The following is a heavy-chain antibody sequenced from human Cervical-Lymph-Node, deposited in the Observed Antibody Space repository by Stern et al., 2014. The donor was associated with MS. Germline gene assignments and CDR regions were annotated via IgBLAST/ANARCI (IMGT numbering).Heavy chain of an antibody. CDR1: GGSISSSSYY. CDR3: VGYRNWYFDL. V-gene: IGHV4-39*01. D-gene: IGHD3-16*02. J-gene: IGHJ2*01. CDR2: IYYSGST. Sequence: VQLVESGPGLVKPSETLSLTCTVSGGSISSSSYYWGWIRQPPGKGLEWIGSIYYSGSTYYNPSLKSRVTISVDTSKNQFSLKLSSVTAADTAVYYCVGYRNWYFDLWGRGTLVTVSS.